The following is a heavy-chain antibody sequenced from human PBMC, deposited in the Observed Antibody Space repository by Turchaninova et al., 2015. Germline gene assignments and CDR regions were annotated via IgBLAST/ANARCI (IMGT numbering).Heavy chain of an antibody. V-gene: IGHV2-5*05. CDR3: TRSVTAAPVLGAFDV. J-gene: IGHJ3*01. D-gene: IGHD6-13*01. CDR2: IYWDDDR. CDR1: GFSLPPVGVG. Sequence: QIPLKESGPTLVNPTQTLTLTCSFSGFSLPPVGVGVGWIRQPPGRTLECLALIYWDDDRRYGPSLKSRLTITKDTSKNQVVLTMTNMDPVDTATYFCTRSVTAAPVLGAFDVWGQGTMVTVSS.